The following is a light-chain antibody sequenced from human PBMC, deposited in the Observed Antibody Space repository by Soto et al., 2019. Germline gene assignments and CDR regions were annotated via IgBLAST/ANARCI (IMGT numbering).Light chain of an antibody. V-gene: IGKV3-20*01. CDR1: QTVRRNY. CDR3: YLHPAPLTT. CDR2: GAS. J-gene: IGKJ5*01. Sequence: STSQTVRRNYLAWCQQRPGQAPRLLIYGASTRAAGIPDRFIGSLSGTDVNLTIMRLQHEDSAVYLCYLHPAPLTTCAEGTRLEIK.